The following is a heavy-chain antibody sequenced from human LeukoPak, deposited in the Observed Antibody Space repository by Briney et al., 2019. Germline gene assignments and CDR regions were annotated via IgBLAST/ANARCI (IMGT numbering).Heavy chain of an antibody. CDR1: GFTFSDYY. V-gene: IGHV3-11*06. CDR2: ISSSSSYI. CDR3: ARGQYYYDSSGPVDY. J-gene: IGHJ4*02. Sequence: GGSLRLSCAASGFTFSDYYMSWIRQAPGKGLEWVSYISSSSSYIYYADSVKGRFTISRDNAKNSLYLQMNGLRAEDTAVYYCARGQYYYDSSGPVDYWGQGTLVTVSS. D-gene: IGHD3-22*01.